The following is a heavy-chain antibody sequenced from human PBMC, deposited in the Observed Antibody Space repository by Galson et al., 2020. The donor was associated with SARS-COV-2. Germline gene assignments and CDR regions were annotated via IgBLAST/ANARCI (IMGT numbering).Heavy chain of an antibody. CDR1: GGSFSGYC. D-gene: IGHD3-9*01. CDR3: ARAPDYDVLTGSYPACFYF. J-gene: IGHJ3*01. Sequence: SETLSLTCAVYGGSFSGYCWSWIRQPPGKGLEWIGEIMHSGSTNYNPSLKSRVTISVDTSKNQFSLKLSSVTAADTAVYYCARAPDYDVLTGSYPACFYFWCHSTLVPVS. V-gene: IGHV4-34*12. CDR2: IMHSGST.